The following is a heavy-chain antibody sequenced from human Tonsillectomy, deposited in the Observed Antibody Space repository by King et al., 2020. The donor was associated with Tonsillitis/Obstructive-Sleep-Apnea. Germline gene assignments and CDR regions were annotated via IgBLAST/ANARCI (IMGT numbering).Heavy chain of an antibody. CDR2: IDPSDSYT. V-gene: IGHV5-10-1*01. D-gene: IGHD4-11*01. Sequence: QLVQSGAEVKKPGESLRISCEGSGYSFTSYWISWVRQMPGKGLEWMGRIDPSDSYTNYSPSFQGHVTISADKSISTAYLQWDSLKTSDTAMYYCARHDSNYGWFDPWGQGTLVTASS. CDR3: ARHDSNYGWFDP. J-gene: IGHJ5*02. CDR1: GYSFTSYW.